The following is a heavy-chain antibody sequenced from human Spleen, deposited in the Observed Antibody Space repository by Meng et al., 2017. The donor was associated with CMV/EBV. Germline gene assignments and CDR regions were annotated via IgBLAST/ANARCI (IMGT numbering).Heavy chain of an antibody. CDR1: GGSISSYY. D-gene: IGHD2/OR15-2a*01. J-gene: IGHJ5*02. Sequence: QVQLQESGAGLVKPLETLSLTCTVSGGSISSYYWSWIRQPAGKGLEWIGRIYTSGSTNYNPSLKSRVTMSVDTSKNQFSLKLSSVTAADTAVYYCARDGVRWRYFNWFDPWGQGTLVTVSS. V-gene: IGHV4-4*07. CDR3: ARDGVRWRYFNWFDP. CDR2: IYTSGST.